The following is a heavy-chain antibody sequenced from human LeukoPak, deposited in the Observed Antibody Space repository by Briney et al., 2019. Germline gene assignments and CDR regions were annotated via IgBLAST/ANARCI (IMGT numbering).Heavy chain of an antibody. CDR3: MRGTWGVVLDY. CDR2: ISGGKGDT. J-gene: IGHJ4*02. V-gene: IGHV1-18*01. CDR1: GYTFSRHG. D-gene: IGHD3-3*01. Sequence: ASVKDSCKASGYTFSRHGMTWVGQAPGQGLEWMGWISGGKGDTKYAQNLQGRVTMTTEANTAYMELRSLTSDDTAVYYCMRGTWGVVLDYWGQGTPVTVSS.